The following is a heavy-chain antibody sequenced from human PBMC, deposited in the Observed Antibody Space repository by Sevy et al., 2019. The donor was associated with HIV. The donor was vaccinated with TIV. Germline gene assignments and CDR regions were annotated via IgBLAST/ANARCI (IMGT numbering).Heavy chain of an antibody. CDR3: ASVILSYRSGWSYFDY. J-gene: IGHJ4*02. CDR2: IFSGGST. D-gene: IGHD6-19*01. CDR1: GFTVNDKY. V-gene: IGHV3-66*02. Sequence: GGSLRLSCAISGFTVNDKYIIWVRQAPGKGLEWVSVIFSGGSTYYEDSAKGRFTISRDNSQNTVDLQMNSVRAEETAVYYCASVILSYRSGWSYFDYWGQGTMVTVSS.